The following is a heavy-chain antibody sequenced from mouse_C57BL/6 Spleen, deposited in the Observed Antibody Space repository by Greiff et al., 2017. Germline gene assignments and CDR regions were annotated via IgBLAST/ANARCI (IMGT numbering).Heavy chain of an antibody. V-gene: IGHV6-3*01. CDR3: TGKIYFDY. CDR2: IRLKSDNYAT. Sequence: EVMLVESGGGLVQPGGSMKLSCVASGFTFSNYWMNWVRQSPEKGLEWVAQIRLKSDNYATHYAESVKGRFTISRDDSKSSVYLQMNNLRAEDTGIYYCTGKIYFDYWGQGTTLTVSS. CDR1: GFTFSNYW. J-gene: IGHJ2*01.